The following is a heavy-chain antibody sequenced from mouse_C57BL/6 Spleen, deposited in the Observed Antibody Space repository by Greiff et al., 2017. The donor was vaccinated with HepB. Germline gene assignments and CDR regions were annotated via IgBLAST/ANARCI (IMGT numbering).Heavy chain of an antibody. V-gene: IGHV2-2*01. CDR3: ATSTIVTTGSAMDY. CDR1: GFSLTSYG. Sequence: QVQLKQSGPGLVQPSQSLSITCTVSGFSLTSYGVHWVRQSPGKGLEWLGVIWSGGSTDYNAAFISRLSISKDNSKIQVFFKMTSLQADDTAIYYCATSTIVTTGSAMDYWGQGTSVTVSS. J-gene: IGHJ4*01. CDR2: IWSGGST. D-gene: IGHD2-5*01.